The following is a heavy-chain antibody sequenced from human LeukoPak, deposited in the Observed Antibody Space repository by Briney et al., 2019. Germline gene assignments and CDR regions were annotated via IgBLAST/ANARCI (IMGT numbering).Heavy chain of an antibody. V-gene: IGHV3-7*01. CDR1: GFTFSSYS. J-gene: IGHJ4*02. CDR2: IKQDGSEK. CDR3: ARAGRQWLVQFDY. Sequence: SGGSLRLSCAASGFTFSSYSMNWVRQAPGKGLEWVANIKQDGSEKYYVDSVKGRFTISRDNAKNSLYLQMNSLRAEDTAVYYCARAGRQWLVQFDYWGQGTLVTVSS. D-gene: IGHD6-19*01.